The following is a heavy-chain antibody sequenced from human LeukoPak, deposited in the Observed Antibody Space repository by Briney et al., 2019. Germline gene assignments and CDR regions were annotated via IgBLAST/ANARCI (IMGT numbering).Heavy chain of an antibody. CDR1: GGSISSSSYY. CDR3: ARHGRGYSYGKIDY. Sequence: SETLSLTCTVSGGSISSSSYYWGWIRQPPGKGLEWTGSIYYSGSTYYNPSLKSRVTISVDTSKNQFSLKLSSVTAADTAVYYCARHGRGYSYGKIDYWGQGTLVTVSS. J-gene: IGHJ4*02. CDR2: IYYSGST. D-gene: IGHD5-18*01. V-gene: IGHV4-39*01.